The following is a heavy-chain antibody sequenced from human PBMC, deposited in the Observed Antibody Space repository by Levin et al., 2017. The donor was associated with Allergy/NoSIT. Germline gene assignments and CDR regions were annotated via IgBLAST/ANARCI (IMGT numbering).Heavy chain of an antibody. V-gene: IGHV3-23*01. CDR1: EFTFSSYD. Sequence: GESLKISCAAAEFTFSSYDMNWVRQAPGKGLEWVSTISGSADNTYYADSVKGRFTISRDNSKNTLFLQMNSLRAEDTAVDYCAKGQHSSDWPPGIDYWGQGALVTVSS. CDR2: ISGSADNT. J-gene: IGHJ4*02. CDR3: AKGQHSSDWPPGIDY. D-gene: IGHD6-19*01.